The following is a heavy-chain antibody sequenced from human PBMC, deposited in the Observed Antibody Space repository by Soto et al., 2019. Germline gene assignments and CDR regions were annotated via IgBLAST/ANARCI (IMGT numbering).Heavy chain of an antibody. CDR1: GYIFVNYG. CDR3: AMVDNYVTPTPQDV. CDR2: ISPYSGNT. V-gene: IGHV1-18*01. Sequence: QVQLVQSGDEVRKPGSSVKVSCKASGYIFVNYGIAWVRQAPGQELEWMGWISPYSGNTQHASKVQGRLTMTSDTSTITAYMDLGRLTSDDTAVYYCAMVDNYVTPTPQDVWGQGTTVTVSS. D-gene: IGHD3-16*01. J-gene: IGHJ6*02.